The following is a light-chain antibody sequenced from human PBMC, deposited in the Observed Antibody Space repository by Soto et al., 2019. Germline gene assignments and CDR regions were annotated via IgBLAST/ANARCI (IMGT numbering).Light chain of an antibody. J-gene: IGKJ1*01. CDR3: QQCNNLPRWT. CDR2: GAS. CDR1: QSVSSN. Sequence: EIVMPQSPVTLSVSPGERATLSCRASQSVSSNLAWYQQKPGQAPRRLIYGASTRATGIPASFSGSGSGTEFTPPISSLQSYDCAVYYCQQCNNLPRWTFGQGTKVEIK. V-gene: IGKV3-15*01.